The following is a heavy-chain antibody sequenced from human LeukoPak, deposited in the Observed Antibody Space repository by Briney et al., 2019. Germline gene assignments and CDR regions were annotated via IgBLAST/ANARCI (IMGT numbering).Heavy chain of an antibody. CDR2: IYSDGSTT. Sequence: GGSLRLSCAASGFTFSNYWMHWVRQVPGKGLVWVSQIYSDGSTTDNAAPVKGRSTSSRNNAKNAPFLQIAGRRADAAAYYYWERDPTNQLLSENNGVDMWGQGTMVAVSS. D-gene: IGHD2-2*01. J-gene: IGHJ3*02. CDR1: GFTFSNYW. CDR3: ERDPTNQLLSENNGVDM. V-gene: IGHV3-74*01.